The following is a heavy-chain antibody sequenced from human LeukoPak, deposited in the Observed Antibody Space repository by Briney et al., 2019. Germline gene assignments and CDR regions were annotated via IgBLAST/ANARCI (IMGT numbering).Heavy chain of an antibody. J-gene: IGHJ3*02. CDR2: IHNSGSS. D-gene: IGHD6-19*01. CDR3: ARGTAITVAGHDAFDI. CDR1: GGSINSFY. Sequence: PSETLSLTCTVSGGSINSFYWSWIRQPPGKGLEWIGYIHNSGSSTYNPSLKSRVTISLDTSKNQFSLKLSSVTAADTAVYYCARGTAITVAGHDAFDIWGQGTMVTVSS. V-gene: IGHV4-59*08.